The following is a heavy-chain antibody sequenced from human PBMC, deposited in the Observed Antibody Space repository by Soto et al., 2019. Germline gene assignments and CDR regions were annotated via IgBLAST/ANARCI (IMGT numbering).Heavy chain of an antibody. CDR1: GGTFSSYA. CDR3: ATPRSQYCSGGSCYWMWDAFDI. CDR2: IIPIFGTA. Sequence: SVKVSCKASGGTFSSYAISWVRQAHGQGLEWMGGIIPIFGTANYAQKFQGRVTITADKSTSTAYMELSSLRSEDTAVYYCATPRSQYCSGGSCYWMWDAFDIWG. V-gene: IGHV1-69*06. D-gene: IGHD2-15*01. J-gene: IGHJ3*02.